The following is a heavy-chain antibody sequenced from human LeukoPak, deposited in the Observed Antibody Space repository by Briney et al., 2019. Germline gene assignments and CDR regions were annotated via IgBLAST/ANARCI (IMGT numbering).Heavy chain of an antibody. CDR3: ARWGGTRQYYFDY. CDR1: GFIFSDYG. D-gene: IGHD1-1*01. V-gene: IGHV3-33*01. J-gene: IGHJ4*02. CDR2: TRFDGSIK. Sequence: GRSLRLSCAVSGFIFSDYGFHWVRQAPGKGLEWVAVTRFDGSIKQYADSVKGRFTISRDDSKSTLYLQMNFLKSEDTAVYYCARWGGTRQYYFDYWGQGTLVTVSS.